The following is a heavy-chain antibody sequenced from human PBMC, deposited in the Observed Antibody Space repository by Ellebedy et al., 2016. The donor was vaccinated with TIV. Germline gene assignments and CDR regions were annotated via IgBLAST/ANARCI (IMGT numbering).Heavy chain of an antibody. CDR3: ARDHDD. CDR1: GGSASTSTYY. Sequence: MPSETLSLTCTVSGGSASTSTYYWAWIRQPPGKGLEWIGISHYTGNTYYNPSLKSRVAISVDTSKNQFSLNLTSVTAADTAVYYCARDHDDWGQGTLVTVSS. J-gene: IGHJ4*02. CDR2: SHYTGNT. V-gene: IGHV4-39*07.